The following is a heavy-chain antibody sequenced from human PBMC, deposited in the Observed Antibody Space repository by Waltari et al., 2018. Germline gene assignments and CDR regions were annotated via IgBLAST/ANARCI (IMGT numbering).Heavy chain of an antibody. Sequence: EVELVESGGGLVQPGGSLRLSCAAPGLTFSSYEMNWVRQAAGKGLEWISYISPNGDTVYYADSVRGRFTISRDNAKKSLFLQMNSLRAEDTAIYYCVGWVTYTSDWHGSLVPWGQGTLVTVSS. CDR3: VGWVTYTSDWHGSLVP. CDR2: ISPNGDTV. V-gene: IGHV3-48*03. D-gene: IGHD6-19*01. CDR1: GLTFSSYE. J-gene: IGHJ5*02.